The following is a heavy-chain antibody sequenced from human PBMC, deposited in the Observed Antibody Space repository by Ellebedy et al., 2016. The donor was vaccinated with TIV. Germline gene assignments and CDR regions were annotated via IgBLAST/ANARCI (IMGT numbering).Heavy chain of an antibody. CDR1: GYSFTSYW. CDR3: SRLLRRRGSAHNWFDP. Sequence: PGGSLRLSCKGSGYSFTSYWISWVRQMPGKGLEWMGRIDPSDSYTNYSPSFQGHVTISAEKSISTAYLQWTSLKASDTAMYYCSRLLRRRGSAHNWFDPWGQGTLVTVSS. V-gene: IGHV5-10-1*01. J-gene: IGHJ5*02. D-gene: IGHD6-19*01. CDR2: IDPSDSYT.